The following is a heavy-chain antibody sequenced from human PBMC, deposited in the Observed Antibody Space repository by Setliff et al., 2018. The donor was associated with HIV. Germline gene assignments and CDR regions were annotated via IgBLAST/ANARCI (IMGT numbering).Heavy chain of an antibody. Sequence: GASVKVSCKAFGGTFSTYAISWVRQAPGQGLEWMGGIIPIFGTANYAQKFQGRVTITTDESTSTGYMELSSLRSEDTAVYYCARGYYDSSGYYPTFDYWGQGTLVTVSS. CDR2: IIPIFGTA. J-gene: IGHJ4*02. V-gene: IGHV1-69*05. D-gene: IGHD3-22*01. CDR3: ARGYYDSSGYYPTFDY. CDR1: GGTFSTYA.